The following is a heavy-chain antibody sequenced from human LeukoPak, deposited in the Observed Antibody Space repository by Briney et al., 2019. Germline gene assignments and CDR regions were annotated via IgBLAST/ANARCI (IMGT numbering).Heavy chain of an antibody. V-gene: IGHV5-10-1*01. CDR2: IDPSDSYT. Sequence: SLKVSCKASGYTFSSYGISWVRQAPGQGLEWMGTIDPSDSYTSYSTSFQGHVTISADKSISTAYLQWSGLKASDSAIYYCARASSTLYADYWGQGTLVTVSS. CDR1: GYTFSSYG. J-gene: IGHJ4*02. CDR3: ARASSTLYADY. D-gene: IGHD2-2*01.